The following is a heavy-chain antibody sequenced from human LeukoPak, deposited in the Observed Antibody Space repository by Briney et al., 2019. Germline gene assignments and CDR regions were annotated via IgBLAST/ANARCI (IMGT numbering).Heavy chain of an antibody. CDR2: IYTSGST. V-gene: IGHV4-61*02. CDR3: ARGLSSTRRESDY. J-gene: IGHJ4*02. Sequence: SETLSLTCTVSGDSISSGSYYWSWIRQPAGKGLEWIGRIYTSGSTNYNPSLKSRVTISVDTSKNQFSLKLSSVTAADTAVYFCARGLSSTRRESDYWGQGTLVTVST. CDR1: GDSISSGSYY. D-gene: IGHD3-10*01.